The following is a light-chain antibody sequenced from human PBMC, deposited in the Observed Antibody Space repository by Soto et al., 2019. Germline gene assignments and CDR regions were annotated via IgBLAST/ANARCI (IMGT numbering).Light chain of an antibody. CDR3: SSYTSSSTRNVV. CDR2: EVS. V-gene: IGLV2-14*01. CDR1: SSDVGGYNY. J-gene: IGLJ2*01. Sequence: ALTQPASVSGSPGQSITFSCTGTSSDVGGYNYVSWYQHHPGKAPKLMIYEVSNRPSGVSNRFSGSKSGNTASLTISGLQAEDEADYYCSSYTSSSTRNVVFGGGTKLTVL.